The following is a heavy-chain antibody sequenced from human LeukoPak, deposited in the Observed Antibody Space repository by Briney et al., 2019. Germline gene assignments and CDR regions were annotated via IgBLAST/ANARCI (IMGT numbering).Heavy chain of an antibody. CDR3: AREVGSTGRALDI. Sequence: PSETLSLTCTVSGDSISSYFWSWIRQPAGKGLEWIGRISTSGTTNYNASLKSRLTTSLDTSKHQFSLNLTSVTAADTAVYYCAREVGSTGRALDIWGQGAMVTVSS. CDR2: ISTSGTT. CDR1: GDSISSYF. D-gene: IGHD1-26*01. J-gene: IGHJ3*02. V-gene: IGHV4-4*07.